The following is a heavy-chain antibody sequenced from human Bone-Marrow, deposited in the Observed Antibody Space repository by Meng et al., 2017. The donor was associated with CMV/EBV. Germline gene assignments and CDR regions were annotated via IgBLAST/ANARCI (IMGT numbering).Heavy chain of an antibody. Sequence: SVTVSCKASGASLSRHAISWVRQAPGQGREWMGEIFFITGIINYAQKFQGKVTITADKYTNNDYIEVRSLRFEDTAGYYFARGAMGYCGGDCYFSFAMEVWGQGTTVTVSS. CDR3: ARGAMGYCGGDCYFSFAMEV. V-gene: IGHV1-69*10. J-gene: IGHJ6*02. CDR1: GASLSRHA. D-gene: IGHD2-21*01. CDR2: IFFITGII.